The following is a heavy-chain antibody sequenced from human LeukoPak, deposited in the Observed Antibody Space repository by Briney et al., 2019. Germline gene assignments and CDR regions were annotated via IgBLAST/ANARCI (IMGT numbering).Heavy chain of an antibody. V-gene: IGHV3-74*01. CDR1: GFTFSSHL. J-gene: IGHJ4*02. Sequence: GGSLRLSCAASGFTFSSHLMHWVRQAQGTGLVWVSSIKGDGTAPNYADSVKGRFTISRDNAKSTLYLQMSSLGVEDTAAYPCVRNFAPGDWGQGNLVTVSS. CDR3: VRNFAPGD. CDR2: IKGDGTAP. D-gene: IGHD3-10*01.